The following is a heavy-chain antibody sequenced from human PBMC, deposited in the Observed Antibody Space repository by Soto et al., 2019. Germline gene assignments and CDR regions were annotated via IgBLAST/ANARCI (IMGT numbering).Heavy chain of an antibody. J-gene: IGHJ6*02. D-gene: IGHD6-13*01. CDR3: ARGRIAARDYYYYGMDV. CDR2: INPNSGGT. V-gene: IGHV1-2*04. Sequence: VQLVQSGAEVKKPGASVKVSCKASGYTFTGYYMHWVRQAPGQGLEWMGWINPNSGGTNYAQKFQGWVTMTRDTSISTAYMELSRLRSDDTAVYYCARGRIAARDYYYYGMDVWGQGTTVTVSS. CDR1: GYTFTGYY.